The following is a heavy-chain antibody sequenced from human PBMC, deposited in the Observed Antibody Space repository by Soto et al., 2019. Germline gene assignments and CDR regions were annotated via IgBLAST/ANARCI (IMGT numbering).Heavy chain of an antibody. D-gene: IGHD3-22*01. CDR3: AKGPHDSSGYYYYFDY. Sequence: TGGSLRLSCAASGFTFSSYAMSWVRPAPGKGLEWVSAISGSGGSTYYADSVKGRFTISRDNSKNTLYLQMNSLRAEDTAVYYCAKGPHDSSGYYYYFDYWGQGTLVTVSS. CDR2: ISGSGGST. CDR1: GFTFSSYA. J-gene: IGHJ4*02. V-gene: IGHV3-23*01.